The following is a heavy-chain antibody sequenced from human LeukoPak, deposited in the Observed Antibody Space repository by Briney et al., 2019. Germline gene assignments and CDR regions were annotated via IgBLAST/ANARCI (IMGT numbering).Heavy chain of an antibody. CDR1: GFIFGRTW. CDR2: TDGSST. CDR3: VCYGIAPPY. D-gene: IGHD2-8*01. V-gene: IGHV3-74*01. J-gene: IGHJ4*02. Sequence: QPGGSLRLSCAASGFIFGRTWMHWVRQAPGKGLVWVSRTDGSSTTYADSVKGRFTISRDNAKNTLYLQMNTLRVEDTAVYYCVCYGIAPPYWGQGTLVTVSS.